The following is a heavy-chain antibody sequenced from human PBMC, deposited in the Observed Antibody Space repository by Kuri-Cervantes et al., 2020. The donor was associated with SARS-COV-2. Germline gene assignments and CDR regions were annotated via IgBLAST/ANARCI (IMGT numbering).Heavy chain of an antibody. D-gene: IGHD3-16*01. J-gene: IGHJ4*02. V-gene: IGHV4-39*01. CDR1: GGSISSSSYY. CDR2: ILYGGST. Sequence: GSLRLSCTVSGGSISSSSYYWGWIRQPPGKGLEWIGSILYGGSTYYNPSLKSRVTISADTSKSQFSLKLSSVTAADTAVYYCAGGGDGGADYWGQGTLVTVSS. CDR3: AGGGDGGADY.